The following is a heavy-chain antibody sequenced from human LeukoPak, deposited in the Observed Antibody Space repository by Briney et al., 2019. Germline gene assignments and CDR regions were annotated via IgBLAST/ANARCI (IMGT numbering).Heavy chain of an antibody. V-gene: IGHV5-51*01. J-gene: IGHJ6*03. CDR2: IHPGDSDT. Sequence: GESLKISCKGSGYSFSSYWIGWVRQMPGKGLEWMGIIHPGDSDTRYSPSFQGQVTISADQSISTAYLQWSSLKASDTAMYYCARRRDGYTPPYYYYYMDVWGKGTTVTVSS. D-gene: IGHD5-24*01. CDR1: GYSFSSYW. CDR3: ARRRDGYTPPYYYYYMDV.